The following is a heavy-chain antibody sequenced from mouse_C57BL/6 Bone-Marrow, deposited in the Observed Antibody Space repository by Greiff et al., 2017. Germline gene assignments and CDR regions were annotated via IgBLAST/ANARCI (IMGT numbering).Heavy chain of an antibody. CDR1: GFTFTDYY. J-gene: IGHJ4*01. V-gene: IGHV7-3*01. Sequence: EVQLVESGGGLVQPGGSLSLSCAASGFTFTDYYMSWVRQPPGKALEWLGFIRNKANGYTTEYSASVKGRFTISRDNSQSILYLQMNALRAEDSATYYCARSSSLTTMDYWGQGTSVTVSS. D-gene: IGHD1-1*01. CDR2: IRNKANGYTT. CDR3: ARSSSLTTMDY.